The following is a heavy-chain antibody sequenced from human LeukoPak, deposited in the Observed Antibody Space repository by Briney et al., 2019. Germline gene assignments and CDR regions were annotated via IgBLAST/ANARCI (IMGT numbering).Heavy chain of an antibody. V-gene: IGHV4-59*01. Sequence: SETLSLTCTVSGGSISSYYWSWIRQSPGKGLEWIGYIYYSGSTNYNPSLKSRVTISVDTSKNQFSLKLSSVTAADTAVYYCASTDYDSSGYHSYWGQGTLVTVSS. CDR2: IYYSGST. D-gene: IGHD3-22*01. CDR1: GGSISSYY. J-gene: IGHJ4*02. CDR3: ASTDYDSSGYHSY.